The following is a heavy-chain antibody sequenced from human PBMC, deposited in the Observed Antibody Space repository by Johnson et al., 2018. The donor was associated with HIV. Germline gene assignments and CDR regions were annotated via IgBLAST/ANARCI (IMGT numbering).Heavy chain of an antibody. J-gene: IGHJ3*02. D-gene: IGHD3-22*01. CDR3: TTGVDYYDSRVAAFDI. CDR1: GFTFSNAW. V-gene: IGHV3-15*01. CDR2: LKSKTDGGTT. Sequence: VQLVESGGGLVKPGGSLRLSCAASGFTFSNAWMSWVRQAPGQGLEWVGRLKSKTDGGTTDYAAPVHGILTISRDDSKNTLYLQMNSLKTEDTAVYYCTTGVDYYDSRVAAFDIWGQGTMVTVSS.